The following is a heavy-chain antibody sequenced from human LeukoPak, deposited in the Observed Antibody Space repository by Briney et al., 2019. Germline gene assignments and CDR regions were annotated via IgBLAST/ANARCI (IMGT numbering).Heavy chain of an antibody. J-gene: IGHJ4*02. Sequence: GGSLRLSCAASAFTFNNFAMSWVRQAPGKGLEWVSGVSAGGGTTIYVDSVKGRLTISRDNSKNTLYLQMNSLRAEDTAVYYCARRDSSRSFDYWGQGTLVTVSP. CDR3: ARRDSSRSFDY. CDR2: VSAGGGTT. V-gene: IGHV3-23*01. CDR1: AFTFNNFA. D-gene: IGHD6-6*01.